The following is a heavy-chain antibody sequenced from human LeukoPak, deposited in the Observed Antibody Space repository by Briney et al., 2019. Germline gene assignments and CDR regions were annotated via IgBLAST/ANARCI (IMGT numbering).Heavy chain of an antibody. CDR1: GFTFSSYG. Sequence: GGSLRLSCAASGFTFSSYGMHWVRQAPGKGLEWVAVIWYDGSNKYYADSVKGRFTISRDNSKNTLYLQMSSLRAEDTAVYYCARVQSAYYYYYGMDVWGQGTTVTVSS. J-gene: IGHJ6*02. CDR3: ARVQSAYYYYYGMDV. V-gene: IGHV3-33*08. CDR2: IWYDGSNK.